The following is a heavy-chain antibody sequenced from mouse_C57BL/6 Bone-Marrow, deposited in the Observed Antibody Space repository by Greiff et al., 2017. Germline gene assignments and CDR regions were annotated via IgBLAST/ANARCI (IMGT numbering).Heavy chain of an antibody. CDR3: ARRGPGPITTPFFAY. Sequence: QVQLKQSGAELARPGASVKLSCKASGYTFTSYGISWVKQRTGQGLEWIGEIYPRSGNTYYNEKFKGKATLTADKSSSTAYMELRSLTSEDSAVYFCARRGPGPITTPFFAYWGQGTLVTVSA. CDR2: IYPRSGNT. V-gene: IGHV1-81*01. D-gene: IGHD1-1*01. CDR1: GYTFTSYG. J-gene: IGHJ3*01.